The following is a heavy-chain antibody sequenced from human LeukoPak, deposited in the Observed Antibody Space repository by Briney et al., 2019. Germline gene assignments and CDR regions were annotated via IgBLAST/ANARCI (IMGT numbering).Heavy chain of an antibody. D-gene: IGHD1-1*01. CDR3: ARPLGRGTAREYYMDV. CDR2: ISSSASTR. V-gene: IGHV3-11*01. CDR1: GFTFSDYY. Sequence: GGSLRLSCAASGFTFSDYYMSWIRQAPGKGLGWVSYISSSASTRYYADSVKGRFTISRDKDKNTRYLQMNSLRAEDTAVYYCARPLGRGTAREYYMDVWGKGTTVTVSS. J-gene: IGHJ6*03.